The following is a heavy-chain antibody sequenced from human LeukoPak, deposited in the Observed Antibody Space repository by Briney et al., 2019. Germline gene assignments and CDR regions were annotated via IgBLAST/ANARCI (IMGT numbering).Heavy chain of an antibody. CDR1: GFTFSSYA. CDR2: ISGSGDST. CDR3: ARDRNGGSFDY. Sequence: GGSLRLSCAASGFTFSSYAMSWVRQAPGKGLEWVSTISGSGDSTYYADSVKGRFTISRDNSKNTLHLQMNSLRVEDTAVYFCARDRNGGSFDYWGQGTLVTVSS. D-gene: IGHD4-23*01. V-gene: IGHV3-23*01. J-gene: IGHJ4*03.